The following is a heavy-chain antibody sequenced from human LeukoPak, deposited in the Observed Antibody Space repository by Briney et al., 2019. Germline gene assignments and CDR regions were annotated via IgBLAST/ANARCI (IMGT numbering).Heavy chain of an antibody. V-gene: IGHV1-2*02. J-gene: IGHJ4*02. Sequence: EASVKVSCKASGYTFTGYYMHWVRQAPGQGLEWMGWINPDSGGTNFAQKFQGRVTMTRDTSISTAYMELSRLRSDDTAVYYCGRDFQDSLDYWGQGTLVTVSA. CDR1: GYTFTGYY. CDR3: GRDFQDSLDY. CDR2: INPDSGGT.